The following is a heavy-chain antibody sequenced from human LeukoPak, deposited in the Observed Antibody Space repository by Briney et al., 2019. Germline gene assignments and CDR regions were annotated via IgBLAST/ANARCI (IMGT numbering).Heavy chain of an antibody. CDR3: VKDKYPVVVAATLDY. V-gene: IGHV3-64D*09. D-gene: IGHD2-15*01. J-gene: IGHJ4*02. CDR2: ISSNGGIT. CDR1: GXTFSSYV. Sequence: GGSLRLSCAASGXTFSSYVMHWVRQAPGKGQEYVSDISSNGGITYYADSVKGRFTVSRDNSKNMLYLQMNSLRAEDTAVYYCVKDKYPVVVAATLDYWGQGILVTVSS.